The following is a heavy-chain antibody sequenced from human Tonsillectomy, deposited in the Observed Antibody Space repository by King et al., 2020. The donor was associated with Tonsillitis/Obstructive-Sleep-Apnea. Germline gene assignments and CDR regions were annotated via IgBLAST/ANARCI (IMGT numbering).Heavy chain of an antibody. CDR1: GFTFSSYA. CDR3: AKSGYDFWSGYYAFDI. V-gene: IGHV3-23*04. Sequence: VQLVESGGGLVQPGGSLRLSCAASGFTFSSYAMSWVRQAPGKGLEWVSAISGSGGSTYYADSVKGRFTISRDNSKNTLYLQMNSLRAEDTAVYYCAKSGYDFWSGYYAFDIWGRGTMVTVSS. CDR2: ISGSGGST. J-gene: IGHJ3*02. D-gene: IGHD3-3*01.